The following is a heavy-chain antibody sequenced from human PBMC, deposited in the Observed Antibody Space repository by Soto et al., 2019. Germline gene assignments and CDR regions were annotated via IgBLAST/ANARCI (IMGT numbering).Heavy chain of an antibody. CDR1: GYTFSDRG. D-gene: IGHD3-22*01. J-gene: IGHJ4*02. CDR2: VSTYSDIT. Sequence: QIHLVQSGPEVKEPGASVKVSCKASGYTFSDRGISWVRQAPGQGLEWMVWVSTYSDITNYAQKFQGRVSMTTDTSTNTAYMELRSLRSDDTAVYYCAINYDSRGYEDLDYWGQGSLVTVSS. CDR3: AINYDSRGYEDLDY. V-gene: IGHV1-18*01.